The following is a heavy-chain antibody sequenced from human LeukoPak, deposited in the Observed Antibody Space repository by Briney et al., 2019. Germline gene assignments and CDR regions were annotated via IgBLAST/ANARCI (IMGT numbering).Heavy chain of an antibody. CDR3: ASKGYYDSSGYYIDY. J-gene: IGHJ4*02. Sequence: ASVKVSCKASGYTFTGYYIHWVRQAPGQGLEWMGWINPNSGGTNYAQKFQGRVTMTRDTSISTAYMELSRLRSDDTAVYYCASKGYYDSSGYYIDYWGQGTLVTVSS. CDR1: GYTFTGYY. V-gene: IGHV1-2*02. D-gene: IGHD3-22*01. CDR2: INPNSGGT.